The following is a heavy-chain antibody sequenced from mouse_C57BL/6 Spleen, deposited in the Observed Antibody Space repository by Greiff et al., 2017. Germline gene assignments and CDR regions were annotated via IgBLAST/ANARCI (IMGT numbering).Heavy chain of an antibody. CDR1: GFSLTSYG. J-gene: IGHJ4*01. CDR3: ARHGSGFFYYAMDY. V-gene: IGHV2-6-1*01. CDR2: IWSDGST. D-gene: IGHD4-1*01. Sequence: VKVVESGPGLVAPSQSLSITCTVSGFSLTSYGVHWVRQPPGKGLEWLVVIWSDGSTTYNSALKSRLSISKDNSKSQVFLKMNSLQTDDTAMYYCARHGSGFFYYAMDYWGQGTSVTVSS.